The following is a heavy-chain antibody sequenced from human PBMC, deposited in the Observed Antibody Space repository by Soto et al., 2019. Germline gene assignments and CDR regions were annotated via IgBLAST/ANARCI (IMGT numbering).Heavy chain of an antibody. Sequence: GGSLRLSCAASGFNFRNYAMHWVRQAPGKGLEWVAVIWSDGSEKYYGASVKGRVTISRDNSKNTLYLQMNSLRAEDTAVYYCAKAGYCSGGSCYRRLDVWGQGNPGHR. J-gene: IGHJ5*01. V-gene: IGHV3-33*06. CDR3: AKAGYCSGGSCYRRLDV. CDR1: GFNFRNYA. CDR2: IWSDGSEK. D-gene: IGHD2-15*01.